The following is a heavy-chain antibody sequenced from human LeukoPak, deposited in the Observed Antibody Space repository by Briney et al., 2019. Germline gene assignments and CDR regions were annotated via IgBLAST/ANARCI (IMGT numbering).Heavy chain of an antibody. V-gene: IGHV4-59*01. J-gene: IGHJ4*02. CDR2: IYPRGNT. D-gene: IGHD4-11*01. Sequence: SETLSPTCTVSGGSISSDSWSGIGQPPGEGLEWIGYIYPRGNTDYNPSLKSRVSISVDTSTNQVSLKLNSVTAADTAVYYCARQYSNYFDYWGQGTLVTVSS. CDR1: GGSISSDS. CDR3: ARQYSNYFDY.